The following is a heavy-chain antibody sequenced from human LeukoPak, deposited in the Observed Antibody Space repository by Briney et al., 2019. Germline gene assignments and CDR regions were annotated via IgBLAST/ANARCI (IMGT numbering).Heavy chain of an antibody. CDR2: IGTAGDT. J-gene: IGHJ6*02. D-gene: IGHD2-15*01. V-gene: IGHV3-13*03. CDR3: ARDSIGYCSGGSCYSGYYYGMDV. Sequence: PGGSLRLSCAACGFTFSSYDMHWVRQATGKGLEWVSAIGTAGDTYYPGSVKGQFTISRENAKNSLYLQMNSLRAEDTAVYYCARDSIGYCSGGSCYSGYYYGMDVWGQGTTVTVSS. CDR1: GFTFSSYD.